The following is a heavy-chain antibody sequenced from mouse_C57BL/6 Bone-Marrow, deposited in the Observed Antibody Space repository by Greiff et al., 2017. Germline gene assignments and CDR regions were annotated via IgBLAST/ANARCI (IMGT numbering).Heavy chain of an antibody. Sequence: QVQLQQSGAELVRPGASVKLSCKASGYTFTDYYINWVKQRPGQGLEWIARIYPGSGNTYYNEKFKGKATLTAEKSSSTAYMQLSSLTSEDSAVYICARESRWLLRLYYAMDYWGQGTSVTVSS. CDR2: IYPGSGNT. CDR3: ARESRWLLRLYYAMDY. J-gene: IGHJ4*01. D-gene: IGHD2-3*01. CDR1: GYTFTDYY. V-gene: IGHV1-76*01.